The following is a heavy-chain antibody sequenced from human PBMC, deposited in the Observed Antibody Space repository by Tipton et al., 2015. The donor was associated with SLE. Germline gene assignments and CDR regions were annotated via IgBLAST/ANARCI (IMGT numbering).Heavy chain of an antibody. CDR1: GFSITSGFN. Sequence: TLSLTCTVSGFSITSGFNWGWIRQPPGKGLEWIGRIYASGSTSYNPSLKSRVTMSVDMSKNQFSLKVRSVTPADTAVYYCVRVIRDYGGSSRSDWFDPWGQGTLVTVSS. V-gene: IGHV4-38-2*02. J-gene: IGHJ5*02. CDR3: VRVIRDYGGSSRSDWFDP. CDR2: IYASGST. D-gene: IGHD4-23*01.